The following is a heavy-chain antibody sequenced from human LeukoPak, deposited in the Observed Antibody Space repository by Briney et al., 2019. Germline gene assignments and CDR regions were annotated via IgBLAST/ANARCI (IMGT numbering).Heavy chain of an antibody. J-gene: IGHJ4*02. CDR3: AKVVTMIVEVSYFDY. CDR1: GFTSSSYA. CDR2: ISGSGGST. D-gene: IGHD3-22*01. V-gene: IGHV3-23*01. Sequence: GGSLRLSCAASGFTSSSYAMSWVRQAPGKGLEWVSAISGSGGSTYYADSVKGRFTISRDNSKNTLYLQMNSLRAEDTAVYYCAKVVTMIVEVSYFDYWGQGTLVTVSS.